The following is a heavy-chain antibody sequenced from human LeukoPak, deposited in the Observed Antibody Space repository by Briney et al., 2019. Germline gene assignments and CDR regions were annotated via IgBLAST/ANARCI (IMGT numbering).Heavy chain of an antibody. CDR3: AKDRVVVAATNSFDY. V-gene: IGHV3-30*02. CDR1: GFTFSSYG. J-gene: IGHJ4*02. D-gene: IGHD2-15*01. Sequence: TGGSLRLSCAASGFTFSSYGMHWVRQAPGKGLEWVAFIRYDGSNKYYADSVKGRFTISRDNSKNTLYLQMNSLRAEDTAVYYCAKDRVVVAATNSFDYWGQGTLVTVSS. CDR2: IRYDGSNK.